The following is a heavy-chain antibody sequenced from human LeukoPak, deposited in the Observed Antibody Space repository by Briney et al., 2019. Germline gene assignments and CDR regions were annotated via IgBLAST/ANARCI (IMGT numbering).Heavy chain of an antibody. CDR3: ARAVPMTTVTLNWFDP. CDR1: GGSISGSY. Sequence: SETLSLTCTVSGGSISGSYWSWIRQPPGKGLEWIAYMYNSGSTNYNPSLKSRVTISIDTSKNQFSLKLSSVTAADTAVYYCARAVPMTTVTLNWFDPWGQGTLVTVSS. J-gene: IGHJ5*02. V-gene: IGHV4-59*01. CDR2: MYNSGST. D-gene: IGHD4-17*01.